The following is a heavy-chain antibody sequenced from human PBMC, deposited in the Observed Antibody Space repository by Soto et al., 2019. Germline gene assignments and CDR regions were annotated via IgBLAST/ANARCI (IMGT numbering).Heavy chain of an antibody. CDR2: IYYSGST. D-gene: IGHD3-3*01. CDR3: ASNPFPGIFGVVPVP. Sequence: PSETLSLTCTVSGGSISSYYWSWIRQPPGKGLEWIGYIYYSGSTNYNPSLKSRVTISVDTSKNQFSLKLSSVTAADTAVYYCASNPFPGIFGVVPVPWGQGTLVTVSS. J-gene: IGHJ5*02. CDR1: GGSISSYY. V-gene: IGHV4-59*01.